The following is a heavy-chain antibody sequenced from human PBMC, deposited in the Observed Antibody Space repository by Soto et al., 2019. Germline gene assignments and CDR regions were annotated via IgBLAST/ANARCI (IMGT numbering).Heavy chain of an antibody. V-gene: IGHV5-51*01. CDR3: ASNTAMVTKTYYYYGMDV. J-gene: IGHJ6*02. D-gene: IGHD5-18*01. CDR2: IYPGDSDT. Sequence: GESLKISCKGSGYSFTSYWIGWVRQMPGKGLEWMGIIYPGDSDTRYSPSFQGQVTISADKSISTAYLQWSSLKASDTAMYYCASNTAMVTKTYYYYGMDVWGQGTTVTVSS. CDR1: GYSFTSYW.